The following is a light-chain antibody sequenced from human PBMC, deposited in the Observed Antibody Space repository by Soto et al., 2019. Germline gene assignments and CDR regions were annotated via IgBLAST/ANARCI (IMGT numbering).Light chain of an antibody. CDR1: NSNIGAGSG. V-gene: IGLV1-40*01. CDR2: ANT. CDR3: QSFDSSLTGLI. J-gene: IGLJ2*01. Sequence: QPVLTQPPSVTGAPGQRVTISCTGNNSNIGAGSGVNWYQQFPDKAPKLLIYANTHRPSGVPDRFSGSTSATSAPLAITGLQTQDEADYYCQSFDSSLTGLIFGGGTQLTVL.